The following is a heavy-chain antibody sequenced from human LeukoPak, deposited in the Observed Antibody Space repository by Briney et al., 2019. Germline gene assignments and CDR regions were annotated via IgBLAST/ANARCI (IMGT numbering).Heavy chain of an antibody. Sequence: PSGGSLRLSCAVSGLTFSDYWMHWVRQAPGKGLVWVSRISNDGTSTSYADSVKGRFTISRDNAKNSLYLQMNSLRAEDTAVYYCARFGTSSFDYWGQGTLVTVSS. CDR2: ISNDGTST. V-gene: IGHV3-74*01. CDR1: GLTFSDYW. D-gene: IGHD3-10*01. CDR3: ARFGTSSFDY. J-gene: IGHJ4*02.